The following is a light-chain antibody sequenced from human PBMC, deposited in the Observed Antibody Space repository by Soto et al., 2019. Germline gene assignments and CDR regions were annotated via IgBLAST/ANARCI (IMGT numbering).Light chain of an antibody. J-gene: IGLJ2*01. Sequence: QLVLTQPPSASGSPGQSVTISCTGTSSDVAGYNYVSWYQQHPGKAPKLMIYEVSKRPSGVPDRFSGSKSGNTASLTVSGLQAEDEADYYCSSYAGNSNLVFGGGTKVTVL. CDR1: SSDVAGYNY. CDR2: EVS. CDR3: SSYAGNSNLV. V-gene: IGLV2-8*01.